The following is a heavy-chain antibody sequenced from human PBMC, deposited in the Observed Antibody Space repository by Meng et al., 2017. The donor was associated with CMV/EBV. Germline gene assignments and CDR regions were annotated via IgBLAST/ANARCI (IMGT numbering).Heavy chain of an antibody. D-gene: IGHD6-19*01. CDR3: AHRGQSSGWAILYFDY. CDR1: WFSLRTSGVG. J-gene: IGHJ4*02. Sequence: QITLKESGPTLVKPTPTLSLTCTFFWFSLRTSGVGVGWIRQPPGKALEWLALIYWDDDKRYSPSLKSRLTITKDTSKNQVVLTMTNMDSVDTATYYCAHRGQSSGWAILYFDYWGQGTLVTVSS. CDR2: IYWDDDK. V-gene: IGHV2-5*02.